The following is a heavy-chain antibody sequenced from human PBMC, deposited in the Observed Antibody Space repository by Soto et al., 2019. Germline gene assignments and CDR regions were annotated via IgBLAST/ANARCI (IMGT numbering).Heavy chain of an antibody. J-gene: IGHJ3*02. CDR3: ARPSVAGTRPDAFDI. Sequence: QVQLVESGGGVVQPGRSLRLSCAASGFTFSSYGMHWVRQAPGKGLEWVAVIWYDGSNKYYADSVKGRFTISRDNSKNTLYLQMNSLRAEDTAVYYCARPSVAGTRPDAFDIWGQGTMVTVSS. CDR2: IWYDGSNK. V-gene: IGHV3-33*01. CDR1: GFTFSSYG. D-gene: IGHD6-19*01.